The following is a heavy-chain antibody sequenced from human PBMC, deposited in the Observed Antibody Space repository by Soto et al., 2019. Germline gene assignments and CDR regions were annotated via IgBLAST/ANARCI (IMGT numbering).Heavy chain of an antibody. CDR2: INSDGSST. Sequence: PGGSLGLSCAASGFTFSSYWMHWVRQAPGKGLVWVSRINSDGSSTSYADSVKGRFTISRDNSKSTLYLQMNSLRAEDTALYYCARSSGGSGKLWNYYGMDVWGQGTTVTVSS. CDR1: GFTFSSYW. J-gene: IGHJ6*02. D-gene: IGHD3-10*01. CDR3: ARSSGGSGKLWNYYGMDV. V-gene: IGHV3-74*01.